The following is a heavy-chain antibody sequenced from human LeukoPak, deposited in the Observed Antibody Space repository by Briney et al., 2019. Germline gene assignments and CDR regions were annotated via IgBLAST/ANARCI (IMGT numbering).Heavy chain of an antibody. CDR3: ARRHGSGSNNWFDP. V-gene: IGHV4-4*09. D-gene: IGHD3-10*01. CDR1: DGSISGSY. Sequence: PSETLSLTCTVSDGSISGSYWSWIRQTPAKGLERIGYIYSSGITNYSPSLKSRVAMSVDTSKNQFSLKLNSVTAADTAVYYCARRHGSGSNNWFDPWGQGTLVTVSS. J-gene: IGHJ5*02. CDR2: IYSSGIT.